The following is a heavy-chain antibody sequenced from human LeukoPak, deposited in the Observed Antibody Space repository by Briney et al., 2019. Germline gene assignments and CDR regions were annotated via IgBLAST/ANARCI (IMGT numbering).Heavy chain of an antibody. V-gene: IGHV1-69*05. Sequence: SAKVSCKASGGTFSSYAISWVRQAPGQGLEWMGGIIPIFGTANYAQKFQGRVTITTDESTSTAYMELSSLRSEDTAVYYCASAACSSTSCYFPRNYYYYMDVWGKGITVTVSS. D-gene: IGHD2-2*01. CDR1: GGTFSSYA. CDR3: ASAACSSTSCYFPRNYYYYMDV. J-gene: IGHJ6*03. CDR2: IIPIFGTA.